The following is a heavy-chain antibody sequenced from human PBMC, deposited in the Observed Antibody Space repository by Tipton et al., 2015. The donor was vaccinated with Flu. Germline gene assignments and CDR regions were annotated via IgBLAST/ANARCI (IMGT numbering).Heavy chain of an antibody. CDR1: GYTFTSYD. J-gene: IGHJ4*02. CDR3: ARASSGYDVPFDY. Sequence: SCKASGYTFTSYDINWVRQATGQGLEWMGWMNPNSGNTGYAQKFQGRVTMTRNTSISTAYMELSSLRSEDTAVYYCARASSGYDVPFDYWGQGTLVTVSS. CDR2: MNPNSGNT. D-gene: IGHD5-12*01. V-gene: IGHV1-8*01.